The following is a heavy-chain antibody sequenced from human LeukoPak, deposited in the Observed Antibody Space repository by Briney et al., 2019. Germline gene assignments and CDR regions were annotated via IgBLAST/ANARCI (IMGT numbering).Heavy chain of an antibody. V-gene: IGHV3-7*05. Sequence: PRGSLRLSCAASGFIFSSYWMTWVRQAPGKGLEWVANIKQDGTETYYVDSLKGRFTISRDNAKNSLYLQLNSLRAEDTAVYYCARAPTVTTRVFASWGQGTLVTVSS. CDR3: ARAPTVTTRVFAS. CDR2: IKQDGTET. CDR1: GFIFSSYW. D-gene: IGHD4-17*01. J-gene: IGHJ5*01.